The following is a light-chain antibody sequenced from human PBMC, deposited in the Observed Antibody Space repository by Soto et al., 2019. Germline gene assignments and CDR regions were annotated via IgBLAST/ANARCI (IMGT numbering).Light chain of an antibody. V-gene: IGKV1-5*03. J-gene: IGKJ1*01. CDR3: QHYKESST. CDR2: EAS. CDR1: QSISSW. Sequence: DIQMTQSPSTLSASVGDRVTITCRASQSISSWLAWYQQKPGKAPKLLIYEASSSQIGVPPRFSGSGFGTEFTLTISSTQPDDFATYYCQHYKESSTFGQGTRLEIK.